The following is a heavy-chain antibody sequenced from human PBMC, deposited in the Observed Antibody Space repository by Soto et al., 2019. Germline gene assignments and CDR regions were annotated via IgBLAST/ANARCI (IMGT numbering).Heavy chain of an antibody. Sequence: SETLSLTCTVTVDSINNRSYYWGWILQPPGKGLEWIGSIYYSGSTYNNPSLKSRVSMSVDTSKNQFSLKLRSVTAADTALYYCARQRTSVVTQAYFDSWGQGSLVTVSS. CDR3: ARQRTSVVTQAYFDS. CDR1: VDSINNRSYY. V-gene: IGHV4-39*01. J-gene: IGHJ4*02. D-gene: IGHD2-21*02. CDR2: IYYSGST.